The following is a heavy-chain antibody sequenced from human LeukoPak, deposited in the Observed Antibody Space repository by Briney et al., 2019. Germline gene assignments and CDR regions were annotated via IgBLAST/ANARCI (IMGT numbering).Heavy chain of an antibody. V-gene: IGHV3-7*01. CDR1: GFAFNSCW. CDR3: ATWGDTTAEYFQR. D-gene: IGHD2-21*02. CDR2: INPDGRDT. Sequence: GGSLRLSCVVSGFAFNSCWMNWVRQAPGKGLEWVAHINPDGRDTYYVDSVKGRFTISRDNAQNSMYLQMNSLRVEDTAVYYCATWGDTTAEYFQRWGQGTLVTVSS. J-gene: IGHJ1*01.